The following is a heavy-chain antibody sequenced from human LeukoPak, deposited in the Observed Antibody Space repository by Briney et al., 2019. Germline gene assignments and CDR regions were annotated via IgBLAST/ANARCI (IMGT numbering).Heavy chain of an antibody. V-gene: IGHV3-9*01. CDR1: GFTFDDYA. CDR3: AKDQSIEKWFSFHY. D-gene: IGHD3-10*01. CDR2: ISWNSGSI. J-gene: IGHJ4*02. Sequence: PGRSLRLSCAASGFTFDDYAMHWVRQAPGKGLEWVSGISWNSGSIGYADSVKGRFTISRDNSKNMIYLQMNSLRVEDTAVYHCAKDQSIEKWFSFHYWGQGTLVTVSS.